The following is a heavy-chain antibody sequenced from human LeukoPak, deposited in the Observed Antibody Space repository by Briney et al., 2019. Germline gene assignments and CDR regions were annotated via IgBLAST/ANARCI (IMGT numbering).Heavy chain of an antibody. D-gene: IGHD2-15*01. CDR2: IKQDGSEK. V-gene: IGHV3-7*01. J-gene: IGHJ5*02. CDR3: GSCSGGSCHSGWFDP. CDR1: GFTFSSYW. Sequence: GGSLRLSCAASGFTFSSYWMSWVRQAPGKGLEWVANIKQDGSEKYYVDSVKSRFTISRDNAKNSLYLQMNSLRAEDTAVYYCGSCSGGSCHSGWFDPWGQGTLVTVSS.